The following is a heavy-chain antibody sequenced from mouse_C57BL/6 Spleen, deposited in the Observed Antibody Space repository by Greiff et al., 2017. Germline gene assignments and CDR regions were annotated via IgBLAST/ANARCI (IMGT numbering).Heavy chain of an antibody. CDR1: GYTFPSYW. CDR3: ARDWYYFDY. V-gene: IGHV1-64*01. Sequence: QVQLQQPGAELVKPGASVKLSCKASGYTFPSYWMHWLKQRPGQGLEWIGMIHPNSGSPNYNEKFKSKATLTVDKSSSPAYMQLSSLTAEVSAVYCGARDWYYFDYWGQGTTLTVSS. J-gene: IGHJ2*01. CDR2: IHPNSGSP. D-gene: IGHD4-1*01.